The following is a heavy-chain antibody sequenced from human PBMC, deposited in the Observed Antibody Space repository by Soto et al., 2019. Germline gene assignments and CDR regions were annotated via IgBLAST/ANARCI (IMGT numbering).Heavy chain of an antibody. CDR1: GFTFSNHW. Sequence: EVQLVESGGGLVQPGGSLRLSCTASGFTFSNHWMHWVRQAPGKGLVWVSRINNDGSDVTYADAVRGRFTSSRDNAKNTLYLQMNSLRAEDTAVYYCVRGFLGPDCWGQGTLVTVSS. V-gene: IGHV3-74*01. J-gene: IGHJ4*02. CDR3: VRGFLGPDC. D-gene: IGHD3-3*01. CDR2: INNDGSDV.